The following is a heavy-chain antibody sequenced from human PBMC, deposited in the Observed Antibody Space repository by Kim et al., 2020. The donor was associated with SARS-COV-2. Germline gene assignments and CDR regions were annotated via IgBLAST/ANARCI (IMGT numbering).Heavy chain of an antibody. CDR3: ASIPTVTRTDAFDI. CDR2: INHSGST. CDR1: GGSFSGYY. Sequence: SETLSLTCAVYGGSFSGYYWSWIRQPPGKGLEWIGEINHSGSTNYNPSLKSRVTISVDTSKNQFSLKLSSVTAADTAVYYCASIPTVTRTDAFDIWGQGTMVTVSS. V-gene: IGHV4-34*01. J-gene: IGHJ3*02. D-gene: IGHD4-17*01.